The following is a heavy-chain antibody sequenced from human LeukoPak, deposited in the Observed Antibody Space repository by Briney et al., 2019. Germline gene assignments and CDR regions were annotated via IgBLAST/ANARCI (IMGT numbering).Heavy chain of an antibody. CDR1: GGSISSYY. CDR3: AHNYYDTNTSGR. D-gene: IGHD3-22*01. CDR2: IYYSGST. J-gene: IGHJ4*02. V-gene: IGHV4-59*01. Sequence: PSVTLSLTCTVSGGSISSYYWSWIRQPPGKGLEWIGYIYYSGSTNYNPSLKSRVTISVDTSKNQFSLKLRSVTAADTAVYYCAHNYYDTNTSGRWGQGTLVTVSS.